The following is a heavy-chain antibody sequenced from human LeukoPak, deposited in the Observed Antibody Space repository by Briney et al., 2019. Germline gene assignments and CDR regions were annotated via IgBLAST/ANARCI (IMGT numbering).Heavy chain of an antibody. CDR3: AKHYDSSGYPRRGDYFDY. CDR2: ISGSGGST. D-gene: IGHD3-22*01. V-gene: IGHV3-23*01. CDR1: GFTFSRHY. J-gene: IGHJ4*02. Sequence: GGSLRLSCAASGFTFSRHYMHWVRQAPGKGLEWVSAISGSGGSTYYADSVEGRFTISRDNSKNTLYLQMNSLRAEDTAVYYCAKHYDSSGYPRRGDYFDYWGQGTLVTVSS.